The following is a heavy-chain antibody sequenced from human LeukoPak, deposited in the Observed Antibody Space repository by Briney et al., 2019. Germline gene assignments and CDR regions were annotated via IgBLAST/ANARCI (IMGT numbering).Heavy chain of an antibody. CDR3: AKDQRAAVAVLFSFDY. J-gene: IGHJ4*02. CDR1: GFTFSSYA. D-gene: IGHD6-19*01. Sequence: TGGSLRLSCAASGFTFSSYAMSWVRQAPGKGLEWVSAISGSGGSTYYADSVKGRFTISRDNSKNTLYLQMNSLRAEDTAVYYCAKDQRAAVAVLFSFDYWGQGTLVTVSS. CDR2: ISGSGGST. V-gene: IGHV3-23*01.